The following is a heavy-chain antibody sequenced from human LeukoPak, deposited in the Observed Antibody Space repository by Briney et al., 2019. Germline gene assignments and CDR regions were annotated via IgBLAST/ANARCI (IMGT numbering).Heavy chain of an antibody. CDR3: AKDRAPAAGDDAFDI. D-gene: IGHD2-2*01. CDR1: GFTFRTSG. Sequence: GGSLRLSCAASGFTFRTSGMTWVRQGPGKGLEWVSGLSGSGISTYYADSVKGRFTISRDNSKNTLYLQMNSLRAEDTAVYYCAKDRAPAAGDDAFDIWGQGTMVTVSS. V-gene: IGHV3-23*01. J-gene: IGHJ3*02. CDR2: LSGSGIST.